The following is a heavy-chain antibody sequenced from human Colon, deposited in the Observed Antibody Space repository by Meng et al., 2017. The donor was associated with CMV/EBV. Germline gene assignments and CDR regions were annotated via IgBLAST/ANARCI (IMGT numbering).Heavy chain of an antibody. CDR1: GFTFSDYY. D-gene: IGHD1-26*01. Sequence: GESLKISCAASGFTFSDYYMSWIRQAPGKGLEWVSYISSSGSTIYYADSVKGRFTISRDNSKNTLFLEMNSLRAEDTAVYFCARDDVLGPTTPSNVGYFDYWGQGTRVTVSS. CDR3: ARDDVLGPTTPSNVGYFDY. V-gene: IGHV3-11*04. J-gene: IGHJ4*02. CDR2: ISSSGSTI.